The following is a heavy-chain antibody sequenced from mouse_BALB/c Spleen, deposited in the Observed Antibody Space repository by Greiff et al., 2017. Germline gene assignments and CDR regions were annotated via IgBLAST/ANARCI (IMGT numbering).Heavy chain of an antibody. CDR1: GYTFTDYW. CDR3: ARGGTTARYYYAMDY. J-gene: IGHJ4*01. V-gene: IGHV1-69*01. Sequence: QVQLQQPGAELVMPGASVKMSCKASGYTFTDYWMHWVKQRPGQGLEWIGAIDTSDSYTSYNQKFKGKATLTVDESSSTAYMQLSSLTSEDSAVYYCARGGTTARYYYAMDYWGQGTSVTVSS. CDR2: IDTSDSYT. D-gene: IGHD1-2*01.